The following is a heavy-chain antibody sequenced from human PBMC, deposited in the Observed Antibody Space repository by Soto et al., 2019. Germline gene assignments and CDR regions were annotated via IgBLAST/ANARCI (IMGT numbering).Heavy chain of an antibody. CDR3: ARYYDSSGYFDY. D-gene: IGHD3-22*01. Sequence: GGSLRLSCAASGFTVSSNYMSWVRQAPGKGLEWVSVIYSGGSTYYADSVKGRFTISRDSSKNTLYLQVNSLRAEDTAVYYCARYYDSSGYFDYWGQGTLVTVSS. CDR1: GFTVSSNY. V-gene: IGHV3-66*01. J-gene: IGHJ4*02. CDR2: IYSGGST.